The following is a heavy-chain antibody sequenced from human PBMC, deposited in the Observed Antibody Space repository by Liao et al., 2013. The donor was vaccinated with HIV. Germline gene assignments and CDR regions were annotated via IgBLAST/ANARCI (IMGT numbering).Heavy chain of an antibody. V-gene: IGHV4-34*01. CDR2: IDYFGTA. J-gene: IGHJ5*02. Sequence: QMQLQQWGTRLLKSSETLSLTCAVYGGAFREYYWTWVRQSPRTGLEWVGEIDYFGTAGYNPSLNNRATISLDSSKNQFSLRLTSVTAADTAIYYCTRVPQGPERPCDLWGPGTQVTVSS. D-gene: IGHD1-14*01. CDR3: TRVPQGPERPCDL. CDR1: GGAFREYY.